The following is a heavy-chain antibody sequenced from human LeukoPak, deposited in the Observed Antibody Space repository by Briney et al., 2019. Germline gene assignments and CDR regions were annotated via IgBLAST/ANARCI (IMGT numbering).Heavy chain of an antibody. Sequence: GGSLRLSCAASGFTFSSYAMSWVRQAPGKGLEWVSAISGSGGSTYYADSVKGRFTISRDNSKNTLYLQMNSLRAEDTAVYYCARGGYDILTGYSLYYYYGMGVWGQGTTVTVSS. D-gene: IGHD3-9*01. V-gene: IGHV3-23*01. CDR1: GFTFSSYA. CDR2: ISGSGGST. CDR3: ARGGYDILTGYSLYYYYGMGV. J-gene: IGHJ6*02.